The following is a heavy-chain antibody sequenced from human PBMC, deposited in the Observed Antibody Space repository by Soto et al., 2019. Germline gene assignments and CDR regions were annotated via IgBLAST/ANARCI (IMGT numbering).Heavy chain of an antibody. CDR2: IYYSGST. CDR1: GGSISSGGYY. J-gene: IGHJ4*02. CDR3: ARERHYDILTGDYTYYFDS. Sequence: QVQLQESGPGLVKPSQTLSLTCTVSGGSISSGGYYWSWIRQHPGKGLEWIGYIYYSGSTYYNPSLKSRVTISVDTYKNQFSLKLSSVTAADTAVYYCARERHYDILTGDYTYYFDSWGQGTLVTVSS. D-gene: IGHD3-9*01. V-gene: IGHV4-31*03.